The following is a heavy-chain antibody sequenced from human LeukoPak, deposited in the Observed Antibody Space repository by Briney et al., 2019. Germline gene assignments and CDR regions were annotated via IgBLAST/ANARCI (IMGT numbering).Heavy chain of an antibody. D-gene: IGHD5-12*01. V-gene: IGHV1-69*13. CDR3: ARWLRSYNWFDP. CDR2: IIPIFGTA. CDR1: GGTFSSYA. Sequence: SVKVSCKASGGTFSSYAISWVRQAPGQGLEWMGGIIPIFGTANYAQKFQGRVTITADESTSTAYMELSSLRSEDTAVYYCARWLRSYNWFDPWGQGTLVTVSS. J-gene: IGHJ5*02.